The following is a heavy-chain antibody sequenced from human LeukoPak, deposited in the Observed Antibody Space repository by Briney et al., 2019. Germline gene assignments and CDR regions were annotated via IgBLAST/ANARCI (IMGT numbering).Heavy chain of an antibody. Sequence: GASVKVSCKASGYTFTSYGISWVRQAPGQGLEWMGWISAYNGNTNYAQKLQGRVTMTTDTSTSTAYMELRSLRSDDTAVYYCARAWPHPGAYNWFDPWGQGTLVTVSS. V-gene: IGHV1-18*01. CDR3: ARAWPHPGAYNWFDP. CDR2: ISAYNGNT. J-gene: IGHJ5*02. CDR1: GYTFTSYG.